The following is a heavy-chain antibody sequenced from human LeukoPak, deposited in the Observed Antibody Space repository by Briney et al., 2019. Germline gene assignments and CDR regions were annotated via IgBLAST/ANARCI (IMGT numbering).Heavy chain of an antibody. Sequence: GGSLRLSCAASGFTFSGYAMSWVRQAPGKGLEWVSAISGSGGSTYYADSVKGRFTISRDNSKNTLYLQMNSLRAEDTAVYYCAKDSSGWYRGDYYYYMDVWGKGTTVTVSS. V-gene: IGHV3-23*01. CDR3: AKDSSGWYRGDYYYYMDV. J-gene: IGHJ6*03. CDR2: ISGSGGST. D-gene: IGHD6-19*01. CDR1: GFTFSGYA.